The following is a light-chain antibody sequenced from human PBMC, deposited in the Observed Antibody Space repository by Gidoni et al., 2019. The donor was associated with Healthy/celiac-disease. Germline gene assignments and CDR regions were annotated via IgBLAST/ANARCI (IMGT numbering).Light chain of an antibody. V-gene: IGKV1-8*01. J-gene: IGKJ1*01. CDR3: QQYYSYHPWT. Sequence: AIRMTQSPSSFPASTGDRVTITCRASQGIRSYLAWYQQKPGKAPKLLIYAASTFQSGVPSRFSCSGSGTDFTLTICCLQSEDFATYYCQQYYSYHPWTFGQGTKVEIK. CDR1: QGIRSY. CDR2: AAS.